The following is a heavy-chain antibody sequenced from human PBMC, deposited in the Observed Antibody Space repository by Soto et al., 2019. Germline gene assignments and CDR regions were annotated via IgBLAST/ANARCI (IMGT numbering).Heavy chain of an antibody. V-gene: IGHV4-30-2*01. CDR1: GGSISSGGYS. D-gene: IGHD6-19*01. J-gene: IGHJ4*02. CDR3: ARVRSGWGIDY. Sequence: QLQLQESGSGLVKPSQTLSLTCAVSGGSISSGGYSWSWIRQPPGKGLEYIGYIYHSGSTYYNPSLKSRVTIAVDRSKNQFSLKLSSVTAADTAVYYCARVRSGWGIDYWGQGTLVTVSS. CDR2: IYHSGST.